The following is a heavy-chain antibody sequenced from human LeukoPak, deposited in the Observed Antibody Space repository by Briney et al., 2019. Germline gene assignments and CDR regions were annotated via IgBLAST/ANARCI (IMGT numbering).Heavy chain of an antibody. J-gene: IGHJ6*02. CDR3: ARHTWEATAYYYYGMDV. D-gene: IGHD1-26*01. Sequence: SGTLSLTCTVSGGSISSYYWSWVRQPPGKGLEWVGDIYYSGSTNYNPSLKSRVTISVDTSKNQFSLKLSSVTAADTAVYYCARHTWEATAYYYYGMDVWGQGTTVTVSS. V-gene: IGHV4-59*08. CDR2: IYYSGST. CDR1: GGSISSYY.